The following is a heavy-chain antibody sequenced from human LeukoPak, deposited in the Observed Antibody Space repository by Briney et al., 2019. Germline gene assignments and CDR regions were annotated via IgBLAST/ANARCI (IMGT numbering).Heavy chain of an antibody. J-gene: IGHJ4*02. V-gene: IGHV3-30-3*01. CDR3: VKDRTRTYTLDY. D-gene: IGHD3-16*01. Sequence: GGSLRLSCAATGFTFSNYAIHWGRQAPGKGLEWVAFISDDGSRQHYADSVKGRFTISRDNSKNTLNLQMNSLRAEDTAVYYCVKDRTRTYTLDYWGQGTLVTDSS. CDR2: ISDDGSRQ. CDR1: GFTFSNYA.